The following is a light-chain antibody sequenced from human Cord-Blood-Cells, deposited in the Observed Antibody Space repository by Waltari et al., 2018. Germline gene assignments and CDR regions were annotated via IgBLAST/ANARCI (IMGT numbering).Light chain of an antibody. V-gene: IGKV1-5*01. CDR3: QQYNSYMYT. CDR2: DAS. CDR1: QSISSW. J-gene: IGKJ2*01. Sequence: DIQMTQSPSPLPASVGDRVTITCRASQSISSWLAWYQQKPGKAPKLLIYDASSLESGVPSRFSGSGSGTEFTLTISSLQPDDFATYYCQQYNSYMYTFGQGTKLEIK.